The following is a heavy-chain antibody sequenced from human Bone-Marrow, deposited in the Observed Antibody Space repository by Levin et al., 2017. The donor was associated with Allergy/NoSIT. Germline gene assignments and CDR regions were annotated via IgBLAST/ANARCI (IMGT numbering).Heavy chain of an antibody. CDR2: IDPSDSYT. J-gene: IGHJ3*02. V-gene: IGHV5-10-1*01. Sequence: GESLKISCKGSGYIFTNYWISWVRQMPGKGLEWLGRIDPSDSYTNYSPSFQGHVTISVDKSIGTAYLQWSSLGASDSAMYYWARHSHFLLWVGESLGQHDAFDIWGQGTMVTVSS. D-gene: IGHD3-10*01. CDR3: ARHSHFLLWVGESLGQHDAFDI. CDR1: GYIFTNYW.